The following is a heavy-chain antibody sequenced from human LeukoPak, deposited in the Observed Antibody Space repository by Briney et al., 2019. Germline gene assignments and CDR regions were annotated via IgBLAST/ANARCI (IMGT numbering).Heavy chain of an antibody. V-gene: IGHV3-30*19. CDR2: IWYDGSNK. J-gene: IGHJ6*02. CDR1: GFTFSSYG. CDR3: ARDRGRFLEGYYYGMDV. D-gene: IGHD3-3*01. Sequence: TGGSLRLSCAASGFTFSSYGMHWVRQAPGKGLEWVAVIWYDGSNKYYADSVKGRFTISRDNSKNTLYLQMNSLRAEDTAVYYCARDRGRFLEGYYYGMDVWGQGTTVTVSS.